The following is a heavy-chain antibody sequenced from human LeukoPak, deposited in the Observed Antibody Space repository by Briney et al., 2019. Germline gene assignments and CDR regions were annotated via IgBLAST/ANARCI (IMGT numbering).Heavy chain of an antibody. Sequence: GGSLRLSCAASGFTFSSYAMTWVRQAPGEGLEWVSAITDTGGDTYYADSVKGRFTISRDNSKNTLYLQMNSLRAEDTAVYYCAKDLDYWGQGTLVTVSS. J-gene: IGHJ4*02. CDR3: AKDLDY. CDR1: GFTFSSYA. CDR2: ITDTGGDT. V-gene: IGHV3-23*01.